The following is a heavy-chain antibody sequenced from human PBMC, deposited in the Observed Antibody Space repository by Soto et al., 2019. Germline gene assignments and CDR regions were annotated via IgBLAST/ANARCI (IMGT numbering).Heavy chain of an antibody. J-gene: IGHJ3*02. CDR2: MSSGGAA. Sequence: PSETLSLTCTVSGGSVSSTSSYWGWIRQPPGKGLAWIGHMSSGGAAYYNPSLKSRVTISVDTSMNQFSLNLSSVTAADTAVYYCARRHLGTFQIWGQGTMVTV. CDR1: GGSVSSTSSY. V-gene: IGHV4-39*01. CDR3: ARRHLGTFQI.